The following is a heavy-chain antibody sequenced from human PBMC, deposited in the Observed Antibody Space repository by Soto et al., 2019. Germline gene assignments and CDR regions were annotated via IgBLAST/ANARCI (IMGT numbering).Heavy chain of an antibody. CDR1: GFTFSSYA. CDR2: ISGSGGST. J-gene: IGHJ2*01. D-gene: IGHD3-16*02. CDR3: AKDSRGDYIWGSYRYPIPYWYFDL. V-gene: IGHV3-23*01. Sequence: GGSLRLSCAASGFTFSSYAMSWVRQAPGKGLEWVSAISGSGGSTYYADSVKGRFTISRDNSKNTLYLQMNSLRAEDTAVYYCAKDSRGDYIWGSYRYPIPYWYFDLWGRGTLVTVSS.